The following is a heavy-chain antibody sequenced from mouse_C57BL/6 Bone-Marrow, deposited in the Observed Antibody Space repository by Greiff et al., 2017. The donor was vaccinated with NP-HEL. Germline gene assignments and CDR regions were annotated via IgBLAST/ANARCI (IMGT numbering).Heavy chain of an antibody. J-gene: IGHJ1*03. CDR1: GFTFSSYG. Sequence: EVNVVESGGDLVKPGGSLKLSCAASGFTFSSYGMSWVRQTPDKRLEWVATISSGGSYTYYPDSVKGRFTISRDNAKNTLFLQMTSLRSEDTAMYYCATPTMVTTDWYFDVWGTGTTVTVSS. CDR3: ATPTMVTTDWYFDV. D-gene: IGHD2-9*01. V-gene: IGHV5-6*01. CDR2: ISSGGSYT.